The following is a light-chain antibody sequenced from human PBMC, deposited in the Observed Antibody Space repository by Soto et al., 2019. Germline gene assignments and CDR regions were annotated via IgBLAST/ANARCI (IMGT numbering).Light chain of an antibody. CDR2: EVT. J-gene: IGLJ1*01. CDR3: SAYTTTFTQV. V-gene: IGLV2-14*01. Sequence: QSALTQPASVSGSPGQSITISCTGTSSDIGRYNYVSWYQQHPGTVPKLMISEVTNRPSGVSNRFSGSKSGNTASLTISGLQAEYEADYYCSAYTTTFTQVFGTGTKLTVL. CDR1: SSDIGRYNY.